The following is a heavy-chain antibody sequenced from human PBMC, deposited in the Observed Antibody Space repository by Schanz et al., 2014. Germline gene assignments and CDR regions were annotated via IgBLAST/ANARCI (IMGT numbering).Heavy chain of an antibody. CDR1: GDSMKSHY. CDR3: ARVSRGGVFDF. V-gene: IGHV4-4*07. Sequence: QVQLRESGPRLVKPSETLSLNCTVSGDSMKSHYWTWIRQPAGQGLEWVGRIFTGGSSDYNRSFKGRITMSIDTSKKYLSLNLNSVTAADTAFYFCARVSRGGVFDFWGPGILVTVSS. J-gene: IGHJ4*02. CDR2: IFTGGSS. D-gene: IGHD3-3*01.